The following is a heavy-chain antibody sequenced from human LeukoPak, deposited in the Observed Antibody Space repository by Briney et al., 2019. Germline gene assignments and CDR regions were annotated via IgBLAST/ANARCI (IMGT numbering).Heavy chain of an antibody. CDR1: GFTFDDYA. V-gene: IGHV3-9*01. CDR3: AKDNYYDSSGYLNH. CDR2: ISWNSGSI. J-gene: IGHJ3*01. D-gene: IGHD3-22*01. Sequence: QAGGSLRLSCAASGFTFDDYAMHWVRQAPGKGLEWVSGISWNSGSIGYADSVKGRFTISRDNAKNSLYLQMNSLRAEDTALYYCAKDNYYDSSGYLNHWGQGTMVTVSS.